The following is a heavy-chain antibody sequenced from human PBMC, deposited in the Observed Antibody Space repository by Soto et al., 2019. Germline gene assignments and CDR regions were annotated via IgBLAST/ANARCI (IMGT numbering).Heavy chain of an antibody. CDR2: ISPIFGTA. Sequence: SVKVSCKASGVTVSSYAISWVRQAPGQGREWMGVISPIFGTANYAQKFQGRVTITADESTSTAYMELSSLRSEDTAVYYCAGGFSVPLSIAAAGKTRNYYYYGMDVWGQGTTVTVSS. D-gene: IGHD6-13*01. CDR1: GVTVSSYA. V-gene: IGHV1-69*13. CDR3: AGGFSVPLSIAAAGKTRNYYYYGMDV. J-gene: IGHJ6*02.